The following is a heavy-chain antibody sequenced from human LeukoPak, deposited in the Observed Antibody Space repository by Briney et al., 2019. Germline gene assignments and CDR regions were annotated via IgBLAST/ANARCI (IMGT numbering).Heavy chain of an antibody. Sequence: GGSLRLSCVASGFTFSNYAMSWVRQAPGKGLEWVSVFRGSGGCTDYADSVKGRFTISTNTSKNTLYLEMNSLRVEDTAVYYCAGRIAVAGTLQYWGQGTLVTVSS. J-gene: IGHJ4*02. CDR1: GFTFSNYA. CDR2: FRGSGGCT. V-gene: IGHV3-23*01. D-gene: IGHD6-19*01. CDR3: AGRIAVAGTLQY.